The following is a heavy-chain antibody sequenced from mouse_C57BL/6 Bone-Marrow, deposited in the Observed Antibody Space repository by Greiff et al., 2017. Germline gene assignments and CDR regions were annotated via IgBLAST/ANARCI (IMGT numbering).Heavy chain of an antibody. Sequence: VQLQQSGPELVKPGASVKISCKASGYTFTDYYMNWVKQSHGKSLEWIGDINPNNGGTSYNQKFKGKATLTVDKSSSTAYMELRSLTSEDSAVYYCASYDGYFDYFDYWGQGTTLTVSS. V-gene: IGHV1-26*01. CDR3: ASYDGYFDYFDY. CDR2: INPNNGGT. J-gene: IGHJ2*01. D-gene: IGHD2-3*01. CDR1: GYTFTDYY.